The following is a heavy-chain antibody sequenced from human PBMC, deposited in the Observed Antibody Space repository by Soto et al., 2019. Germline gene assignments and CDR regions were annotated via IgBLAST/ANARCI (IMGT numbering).Heavy chain of an antibody. Sequence: PSETLCLTCTVSGGSISSGDYYWSWIRQPPGKGLEWVGYIYYSGNTYYNPSLKSRITISVDTSTNHFFLKVNSVTAADTAVYYCARLLPSGGAFDIWGQGTMVTVS. D-gene: IGHD3-16*01. J-gene: IGHJ3*02. CDR3: ARLLPSGGAFDI. V-gene: IGHV4-30-4*01. CDR1: GGSISSGDYY. CDR2: IYYSGNT.